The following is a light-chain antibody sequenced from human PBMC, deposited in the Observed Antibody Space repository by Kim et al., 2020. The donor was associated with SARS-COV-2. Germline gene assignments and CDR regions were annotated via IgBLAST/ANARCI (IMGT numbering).Light chain of an antibody. Sequence: QSALTQPPSASGTPGQRVTIFCSGSSSNIGSNTVNWYQQLPGTAPKLFIYSNNRRPSGVPGRFSGSKSGTSASLAISGLQSEDEADYYCAAWDVSLNGYVFGSGTKVTVL. CDR2: SNN. CDR1: SSNIGSNT. J-gene: IGLJ1*01. CDR3: AAWDVSLNGYV. V-gene: IGLV1-44*01.